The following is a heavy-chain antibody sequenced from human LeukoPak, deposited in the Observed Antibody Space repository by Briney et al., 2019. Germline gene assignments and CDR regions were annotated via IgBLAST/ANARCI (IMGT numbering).Heavy chain of an antibody. CDR1: GDTFTSYG. CDR2: ISAYNGNT. CDR3: ARGPFSWFDP. Sequence: ASVKVSCTAYGDTFTSYGISWVRQAPGQGLEWMGWISAYNGNTNYAQKLQGRVTMTTDTSTSTAYMELRSLGSDDTAVYYCARGPFSWFDPRGQGTLVTVSS. V-gene: IGHV1-18*01. J-gene: IGHJ5*02.